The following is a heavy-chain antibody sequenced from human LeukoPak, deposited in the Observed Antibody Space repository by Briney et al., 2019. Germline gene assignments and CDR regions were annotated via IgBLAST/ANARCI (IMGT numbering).Heavy chain of an antibody. CDR3: ARGYDFWSGYPYYFDY. V-gene: IGHV4-59*01. CDR2: IYYSGST. J-gene: IGHJ4*02. D-gene: IGHD3-3*01. CDR1: GGSISSYY. Sequence: PSETLSLTCTVSGGSISSYYWSWIRRPPGKGLEWIGYIYYSGSTNYNPSLKSRVTISVDTSKNQFSLKLSSVTAADTAVYYCARGYDFWSGYPYYFDYWGQGTLVTVSS.